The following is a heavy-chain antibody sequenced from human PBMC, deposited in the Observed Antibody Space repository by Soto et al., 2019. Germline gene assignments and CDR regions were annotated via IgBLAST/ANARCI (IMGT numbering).Heavy chain of an antibody. V-gene: IGHV4-61*01. CDR3: ARYNDHSIFSSWFDP. CDR2: INYRGST. Sequence: DTLSLTFRVSGDSVSSDSYNWRWIRQPLGTGPEWIGYINYRGSTNYNPSLRSRVTISIDTSKNQFSLKMTSVTAADTAVYYCARYNDHSIFSSWFDPWGLGTLVTVSS. CDR1: GDSVSSDSYN. D-gene: IGHD4-4*01. J-gene: IGHJ5*02.